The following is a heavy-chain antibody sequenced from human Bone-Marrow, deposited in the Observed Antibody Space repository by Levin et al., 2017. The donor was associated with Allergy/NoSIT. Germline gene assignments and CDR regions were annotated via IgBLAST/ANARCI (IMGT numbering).Heavy chain of an antibody. V-gene: IGHV4-34*01. CDR3: ASRGGYDYGDYPSLLPAPKHHNWFDP. CDR2: INHSGST. CDR1: GGSFSGYY. Sequence: PGGSLRLSCAVYGGSFSGYYWSWIRQPPGKGLEWIGEINHSGSTNYNPSLKSRVTISVDTSKNQFSLKLSSVTAADTAVYYCASRGGYDYGDYPSLLPAPKHHNWFDPWGQGTLVTVSS. D-gene: IGHD4-17*01. J-gene: IGHJ5*02.